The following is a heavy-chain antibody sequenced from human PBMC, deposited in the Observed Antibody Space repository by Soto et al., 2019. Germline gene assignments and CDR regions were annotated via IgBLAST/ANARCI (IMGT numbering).Heavy chain of an antibody. V-gene: IGHV1-69*12. CDR3: ASRYDSSSYYYYYGMDV. J-gene: IGHJ6*02. D-gene: IGHD3-22*01. Sequence: QVQLVQSGAEVKKPGSSVKVSCKASGGTFSSYAISWVRQAPGQGLEWMGGIIPIFGTADYAQKFQGRVTIPADESTSTAYMELSSLRSEDTAVYYCASRYDSSSYYYYYGMDVWGQGTTVTVSS. CDR2: IIPIFGTA. CDR1: GGTFSSYA.